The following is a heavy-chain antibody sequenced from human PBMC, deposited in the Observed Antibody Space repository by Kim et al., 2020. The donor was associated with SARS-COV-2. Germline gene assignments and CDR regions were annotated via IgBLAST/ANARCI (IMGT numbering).Heavy chain of an antibody. V-gene: IGHV3-43*01. J-gene: IGHJ4*02. CDR3: AKDGVSGYSSSWYYFDY. D-gene: IGHD6-13*01. Sequence: KGRFTISRDNSKNSLYLQMNSLRTEDTALYYCAKDGVSGYSSSWYYFDYWGQGTLVTVST.